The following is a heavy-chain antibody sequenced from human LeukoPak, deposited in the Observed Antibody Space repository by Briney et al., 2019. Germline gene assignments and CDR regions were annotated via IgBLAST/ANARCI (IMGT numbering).Heavy chain of an antibody. CDR2: INGDGSLN. J-gene: IGHJ4*02. CDR1: GFTFSTSW. D-gene: IGHD4/OR15-4a*01. CDR3: TRDRAYGALDY. Sequence: GGSLTLSCVASGFTFSTSWMTWVRQAPGKGLEWVANINGDGSLNGHVASVKGRFTISRDNAKNSVYLQMISLRDEDTAVYYCTRDRAYGALDYWGQGTLVTVSS. V-gene: IGHV3-7*01.